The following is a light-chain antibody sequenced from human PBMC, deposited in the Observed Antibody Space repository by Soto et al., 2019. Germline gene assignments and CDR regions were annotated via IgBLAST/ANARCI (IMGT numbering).Light chain of an antibody. CDR2: YAS. V-gene: IGKV3-15*01. J-gene: IGKJ5*01. Sequence: EIMMTQSPATLSVSPGERATLSCRASQSVSNNLAWYQQKPGLAPRLLIYYASTRATGIPHKFSGSGSGTEFTLTISSLQSEDLALYYCQQYNDWPPITFGQGTRLEIK. CDR1: QSVSNN. CDR3: QQYNDWPPIT.